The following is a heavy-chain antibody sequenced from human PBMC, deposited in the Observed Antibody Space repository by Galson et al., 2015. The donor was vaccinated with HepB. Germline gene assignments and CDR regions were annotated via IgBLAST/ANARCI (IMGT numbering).Heavy chain of an antibody. J-gene: IGHJ4*02. CDR3: TKGGYKYDSDSYFYFHM. CDR1: GFNFDNYA. Sequence: SLRLSCAASGFNFDNYAMHWVRQAPGKGLEWVSGVSWNSGNIDHADSVKGRFTISRDNAKDSLYLQMTNLRPEDTAFYYCTKGGYKYDSDSYFYFHMWGQGTLVIVSS. D-gene: IGHD3-22*01. CDR2: VSWNSGNI. V-gene: IGHV3-9*01.